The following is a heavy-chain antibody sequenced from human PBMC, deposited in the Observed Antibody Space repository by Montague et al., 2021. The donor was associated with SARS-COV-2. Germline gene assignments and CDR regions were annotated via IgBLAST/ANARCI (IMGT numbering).Heavy chain of an antibody. CDR3: ARGRQHFNMIVVVMTGGEYYFDY. Sequence: SETLSLTCAVYGGSFSDYFWTWIRQPPGKGLEWIGEINHRGTSNYNPSLKRRVSISVDTSKNQFSLYLGSVTAADTAVYYCARGRQHFNMIVVVMTGGEYYFDYWGQGTLVTVSS. J-gene: IGHJ4*02. CDR1: GGSFSDYF. D-gene: IGHD3-22*01. CDR2: INHRGTS. V-gene: IGHV4-34*01.